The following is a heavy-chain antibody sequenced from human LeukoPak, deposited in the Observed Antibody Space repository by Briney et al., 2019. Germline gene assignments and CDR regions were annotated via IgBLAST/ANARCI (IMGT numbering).Heavy chain of an antibody. CDR2: IYSGGST. CDR3: AGTDYGDYSTGYYGMDV. J-gene: IGHJ6*02. CDR1: GFTVSSNY. Sequence: GGSLRLSCAASGFTVSSNYMSWVRQAPGKGLEWVSVIYSGGSTYYADSVKGRFPISRDNSKNTLYLQMNSLRAEDTAVYYCAGTDYGDYSTGYYGMDVWGQGTTVTVSS. V-gene: IGHV3-66*01. D-gene: IGHD4-17*01.